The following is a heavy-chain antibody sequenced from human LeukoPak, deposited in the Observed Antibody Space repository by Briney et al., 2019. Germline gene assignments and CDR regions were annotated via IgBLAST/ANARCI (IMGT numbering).Heavy chain of an antibody. Sequence: QPGGSLRLSCAASGFTFSNYAMSWVRQAPGKGLEWVSAISGSGGNTYYAGSVKGRFAISRDNSKNTLYLQMNSLRAEDTAVYYCAKDLALGGGSIFDYWGQGTLVTVSS. CDR1: GFTFSNYA. CDR3: AKDLALGGGSIFDY. V-gene: IGHV3-23*01. J-gene: IGHJ4*02. CDR2: ISGSGGNT. D-gene: IGHD3-10*01.